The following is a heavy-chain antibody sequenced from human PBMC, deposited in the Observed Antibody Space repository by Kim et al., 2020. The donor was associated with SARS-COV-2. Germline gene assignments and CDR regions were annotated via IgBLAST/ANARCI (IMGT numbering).Heavy chain of an antibody. J-gene: IGHJ6*02. V-gene: IGHV3-21*01. CDR2: ISAGGGHI. D-gene: IGHD2-2*01. CDR3: ARDRHQVYQDGMDV. CDR1: GFTFSKYS. Sequence: GGSLRLSCAASGFTFSKYSMNWVRQAPGKGLEWVSSISAGGGHIYYADSVKGRFTISRDNAKNSLDLQMNSLRADDTAVYYCARDRHQVYQDGMDVWGQG.